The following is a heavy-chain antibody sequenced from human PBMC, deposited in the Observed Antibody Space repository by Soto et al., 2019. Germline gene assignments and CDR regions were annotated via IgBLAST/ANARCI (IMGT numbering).Heavy chain of an antibody. CDR1: AYTFASYC. CDR2: ISAYNGNT. V-gene: IGHV1-18*03. J-gene: IGHJ6*02. D-gene: IGHD2-15*01. CDR3: ARDVCAVVAASQPLEYYYFGMDV. Sequence: GSVTVSCKASAYTFASYCISWVRQAPGQGLVWMGWISAYNGNTNYAQKLQAGVAMTTDTSTSTAYMELRCLIYDDMAVYYCARDVCAVVAASQPLEYYYFGMDVRGQGTTVTVSS.